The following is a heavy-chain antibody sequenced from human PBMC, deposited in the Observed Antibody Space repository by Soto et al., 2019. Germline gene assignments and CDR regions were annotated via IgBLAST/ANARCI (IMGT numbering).Heavy chain of an antibody. CDR2: INAGNGNT. Sequence: ASVKVSCKASGYTFTSYAMHWVRQAPGQRLEWMGWINAGNGNTKYSQKFQGRVTITRDTSASTAYMELRRLRSEDTAVYYCARERILGGFDPWGQGTLVTVSS. V-gene: IGHV1-3*01. CDR1: GYTFTSYA. D-gene: IGHD2-15*01. J-gene: IGHJ5*02. CDR3: ARERILGGFDP.